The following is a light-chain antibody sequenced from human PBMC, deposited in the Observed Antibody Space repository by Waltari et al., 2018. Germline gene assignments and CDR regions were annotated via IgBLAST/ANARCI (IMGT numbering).Light chain of an antibody. Sequence: QSVLTQPPSVSGTPGQRVTIPFSGSTSNIGAGPDVHWYQHLPGTAPKLLSYGNNNRPSGVPDRFSGSKSGTSASLAITGLQADDEADYFCQSFDNMLSGGVVFGGGTKLAVL. J-gene: IGLJ2*01. CDR3: QSFDNMLSGGVV. CDR1: TSNIGAGPD. CDR2: GNN. V-gene: IGLV1-40*01.